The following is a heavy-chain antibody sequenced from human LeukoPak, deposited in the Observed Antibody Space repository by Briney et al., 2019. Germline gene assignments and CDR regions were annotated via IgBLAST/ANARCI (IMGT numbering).Heavy chain of an antibody. D-gene: IGHD3-16*01. CDR2: IKSKSEGGTT. CDR1: GFTFSNAW. Sequence: GGSLRLSCAASGFTFSNAWMSWVRQAPGKGLEWVGRIKSKSEGGTTDYAAPVKGRFSISRDDSKSALSLQMNSLKTEDTAVYYCTTLGGFDYWGQGTLVTVSS. CDR3: TTLGGFDY. V-gene: IGHV3-15*01. J-gene: IGHJ4*02.